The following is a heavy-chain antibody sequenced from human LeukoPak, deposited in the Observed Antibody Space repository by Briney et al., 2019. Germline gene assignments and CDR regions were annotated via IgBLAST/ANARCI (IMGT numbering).Heavy chain of an antibody. CDR1: GGSISTYY. CDR3: ARGYHSDTSGYYPWYFDL. Sequence: SETLSLTCTVPGGSISTYYWSWIRQPPGKGLEWIGYIYSSGSTTYNPSLKSRVTISVDTSKNEFSLRLTSVTAADTAVYYCARGYHSDTSGYYPWYFDLWGRGTLVTVSS. D-gene: IGHD3-22*01. CDR2: IYSSGST. J-gene: IGHJ2*01. V-gene: IGHV4-59*01.